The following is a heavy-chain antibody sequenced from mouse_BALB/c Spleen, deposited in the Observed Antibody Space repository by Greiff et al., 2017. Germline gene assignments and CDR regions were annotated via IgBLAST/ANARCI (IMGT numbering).Heavy chain of an antibody. Sequence: EVQLQESGPGLVKPSQSLSLTCTVTGYSITSDYAWNWIRQFPGNKLEWMGYISYSGSTSYNPSLKSRISITRDTSKNQFFLQLNSVTTEDTATYYCARGEYGPFAYWGQGTLVTVSA. CDR3: ARGEYGPFAY. V-gene: IGHV3-2*02. D-gene: IGHD2-10*02. J-gene: IGHJ3*01. CDR1: GYSITSDYA. CDR2: ISYSGST.